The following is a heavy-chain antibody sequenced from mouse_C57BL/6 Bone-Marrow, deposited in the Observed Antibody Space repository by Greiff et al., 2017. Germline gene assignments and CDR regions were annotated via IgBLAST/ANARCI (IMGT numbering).Heavy chain of an antibody. V-gene: IGHV1-47*01. CDR1: GYTFTTYP. J-gene: IGHJ4*01. CDR2: FHPYNDDT. Sequence: QVQLKESGAELVKPGASVKMSCKASGYTFTTYPIEWMKQNHGKSLEWIGNFHPYNDDTKYNDQFKGKSTLTVEKSSSTVYLELSRLTSDDSSVYYCARGLPYYYAMDYWGQGTSVTVSA. D-gene: IGHD2-4*01. CDR3: ARGLPYYYAMDY.